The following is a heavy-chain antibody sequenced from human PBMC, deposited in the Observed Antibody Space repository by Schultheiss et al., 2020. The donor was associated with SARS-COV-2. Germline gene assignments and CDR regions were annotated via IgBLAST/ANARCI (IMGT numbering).Heavy chain of an antibody. Sequence: GGSLRLSCAASGFTFSSYGMHWVRQAPGKGLEWVSGISWNSGSIGYADSVKGRFTISRDNSKNTLYLQMNSLRAEDTAVYYCAKGFGYSSGWHRRQAEYFQHWGQGTLVTVLL. CDR2: ISWNSGSI. J-gene: IGHJ1*01. V-gene: IGHV3-NL1*01. CDR1: GFTFSSYG. CDR3: AKGFGYSSGWHRRQAEYFQH. D-gene: IGHD6-19*01.